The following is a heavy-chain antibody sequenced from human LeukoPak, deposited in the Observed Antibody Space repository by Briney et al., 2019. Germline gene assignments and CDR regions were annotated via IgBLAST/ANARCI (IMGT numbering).Heavy chain of an antibody. J-gene: IGHJ6*03. Sequence: ASVTVSCKASGCTFHSYDINWVQQATGQGLKWMGWMNPNSGNIAYAQKFQGTCTMTRNTTRCPAYMELSSLRSEATTMYYWATCGFYYMDVWGKGTTVTVSS. V-gene: IGHV1-8*01. CDR1: GCTFHSYD. CDR3: ATCGFYYMDV. CDR2: MNPNSGNI.